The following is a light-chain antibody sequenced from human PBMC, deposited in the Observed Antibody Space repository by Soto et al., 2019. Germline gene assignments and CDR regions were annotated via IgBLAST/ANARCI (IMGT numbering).Light chain of an antibody. CDR2: GAT. V-gene: IGKV3-15*01. Sequence: EIVMTQSPATLSVSPGERATLSCTASQSVNSYLAWFQQKPGQAPRLLIYGATTRATGIPARCSGSGSGTEFTLTISSLQAEDFAVYYCQQYNNWWTFGQGTKVDIK. J-gene: IGKJ1*01. CDR1: QSVNSY. CDR3: QQYNNWWT.